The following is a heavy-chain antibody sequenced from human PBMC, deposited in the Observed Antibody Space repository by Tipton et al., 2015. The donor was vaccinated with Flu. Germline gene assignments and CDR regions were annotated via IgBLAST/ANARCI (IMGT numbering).Heavy chain of an antibody. CDR2: IKQDGSEK. Sequence: SLRLSCAASGFTFSSYWMSWVRQAPGKGLEWVANIKQDGSEKYYVDSVKGRFTISRDNAKNSLYLQMNSLRAEDTAVYYCARVPMRRYYGSGRGAFDYWGRGTLVTVSS. V-gene: IGHV3-7*01. CDR3: ARVPMRRYYGSGRGAFDY. D-gene: IGHD3-10*01. J-gene: IGHJ4*02. CDR1: GFTFSSYW.